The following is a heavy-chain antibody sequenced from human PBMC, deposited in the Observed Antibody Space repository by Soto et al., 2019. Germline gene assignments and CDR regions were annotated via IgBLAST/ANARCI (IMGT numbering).Heavy chain of an antibody. Sequence: ASVKVSCKASGGTFSSYAISWVRQAPGQGLEWMGGIIPIFGTANYAQKFQGRVTITADESTSTAYMELSSLRSEDTAVYYCARSYSSSSERSRPVYYYYYGMDVWGQGTTVTVYS. CDR3: ARSYSSSSERSRPVYYYYYGMDV. V-gene: IGHV1-69*13. CDR1: GGTFSSYA. CDR2: IIPIFGTA. J-gene: IGHJ6*01. D-gene: IGHD6-6*01.